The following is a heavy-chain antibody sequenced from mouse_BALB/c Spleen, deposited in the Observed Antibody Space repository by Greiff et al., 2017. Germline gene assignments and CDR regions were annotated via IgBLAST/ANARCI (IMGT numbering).Heavy chain of an antibody. CDR3: ARGDDGYSYAMDY. D-gene: IGHD2-3*01. CDR2: FHPYNDDT. J-gene: IGHJ4*01. V-gene: IGHV1-47*01. Sequence: VQLQESGAELVKPGASVKMSCKAFGYTFTTYPIEWMKQNHGKSLEWIGNFHPYNDDTKYNEKFKGKAKLTEEKSSSTVYLELSRLTSDDSAVYYCARGDDGYSYAMDYWGQGTSVTVSS. CDR1: GYTFTTYP.